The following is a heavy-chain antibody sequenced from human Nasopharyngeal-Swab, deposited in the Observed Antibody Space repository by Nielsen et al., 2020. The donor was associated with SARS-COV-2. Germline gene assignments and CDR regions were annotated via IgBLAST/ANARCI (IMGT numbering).Heavy chain of an antibody. D-gene: IGHD2-2*01. J-gene: IGHJ6*02. V-gene: IGHV1-69*13. CDR1: GGTFSSYA. Sequence: SVKVSCKASGGTFSSYAISWVRHAPGQGLEWMGGIIPIFGTANYAQKFQGRVTITADESTSTAYMELSSLRSEDTAVYYCARDRYCSSTSCYARFGEPLPYYYYYYGMDVWGQGTTVTVSS. CDR2: IIPIFGTA. CDR3: ARDRYCSSTSCYARFGEPLPYYYYYYGMDV.